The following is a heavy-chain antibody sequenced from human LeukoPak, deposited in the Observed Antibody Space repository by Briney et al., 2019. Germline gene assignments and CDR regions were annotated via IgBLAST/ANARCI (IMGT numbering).Heavy chain of an antibody. V-gene: IGHV5-51*01. Sequence: GESLKISCKGSGYSFTSYWIGWVRQMPGKGLEWMGIIYPANSDTKYSPSFQGQVTISVDKSTNTAYLQWSSLKASDTAMYYCARRRGIAARPDAFDIWGQGTMVTVSS. CDR2: IYPANSDT. CDR1: GYSFTSYW. J-gene: IGHJ3*02. D-gene: IGHD6-6*01. CDR3: ARRRGIAARPDAFDI.